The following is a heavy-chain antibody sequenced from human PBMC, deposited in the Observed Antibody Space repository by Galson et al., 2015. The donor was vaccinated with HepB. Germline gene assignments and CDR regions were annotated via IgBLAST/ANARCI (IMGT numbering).Heavy chain of an antibody. Sequence: SLRLSCAASGFTFSSYGMHWVRQAPGKGLEWVAVIWYDGSNKYYADSVKGRFTISRDNSKNSLYLQMNSLRAEDTAVYYCARDPAGYNWNLDREYYFDYWGQGTLVTVSS. V-gene: IGHV3-33*01. CDR2: IWYDGSNK. CDR3: ARDPAGYNWNLDREYYFDY. CDR1: GFTFSSYG. J-gene: IGHJ4*02. D-gene: IGHD1-7*01.